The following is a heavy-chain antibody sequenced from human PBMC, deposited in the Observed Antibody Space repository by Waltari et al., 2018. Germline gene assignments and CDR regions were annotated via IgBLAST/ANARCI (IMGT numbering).Heavy chain of an antibody. CDR1: GYSFTSYW. Sequence: EVQLVQSGAEVKKPGESLKISCTGSGYSFTSYWIGWVRQMPGKGLAWMGIIYPGHSVTRYSPSFQGQVTISADKSISTAYLQWSSLKASDTAMYYCARPHYDSSGYYYVEYAFDIWGQGTMVTVSS. D-gene: IGHD3-22*01. J-gene: IGHJ3*02. V-gene: IGHV5-51*01. CDR2: IYPGHSVT. CDR3: ARPHYDSSGYYYVEYAFDI.